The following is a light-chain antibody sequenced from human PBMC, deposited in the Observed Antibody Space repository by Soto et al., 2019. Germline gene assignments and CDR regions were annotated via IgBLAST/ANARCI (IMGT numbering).Light chain of an antibody. Sequence: QSALTQPPSASGTPGQRVTISCSGSRSNIGRNSVNWYQQLPGTAPKLLIYSNNQRPSGVPDRFSGSKSGTSASLAISGLQSEDEADYYCAAWDDSLSGYVFGTGTKV. CDR3: AAWDDSLSGYV. CDR2: SNN. J-gene: IGLJ1*01. CDR1: RSNIGRNS. V-gene: IGLV1-44*01.